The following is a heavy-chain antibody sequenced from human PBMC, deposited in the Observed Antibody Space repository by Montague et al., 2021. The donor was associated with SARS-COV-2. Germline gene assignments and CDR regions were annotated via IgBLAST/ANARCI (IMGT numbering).Heavy chain of an antibody. CDR2: VNHNGST. CDR1: GGSFSGYY. Sequence: ETLSLTCAVYGGSFSGYYWGWVRHPPRKGREWKREVNHNGSTNNYPPLKSRVTITADPSTNQFSLKLSAVTAADTAVFYCARGPGVVTILAIYYYYGMDVWGQGTTVTVSS. D-gene: IGHD3-3*01. V-gene: IGHV4-34*01. CDR3: ARGPGVVTILAIYYYYGMDV. J-gene: IGHJ6*02.